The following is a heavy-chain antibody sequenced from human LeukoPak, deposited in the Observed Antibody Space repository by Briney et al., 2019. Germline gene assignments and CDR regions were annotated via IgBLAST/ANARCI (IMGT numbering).Heavy chain of an antibody. CDR1: GFTFSSYW. J-gene: IGHJ4*02. Sequence: GGSLRLSCAASGFTFSSYWMTWVRQAPGKGLEWVANIKQDGSKKSYVDSVKGRFTVSRDNAKNSLYLQMNSLRAEDTAIYYCTRVGYIDEGIDYWGQGTLVTVSS. V-gene: IGHV3-7*04. CDR2: IKQDGSKK. D-gene: IGHD5-24*01. CDR3: TRVGYIDEGIDY.